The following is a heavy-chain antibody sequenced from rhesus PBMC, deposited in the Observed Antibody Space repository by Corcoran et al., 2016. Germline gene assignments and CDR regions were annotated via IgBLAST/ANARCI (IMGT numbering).Heavy chain of an antibody. V-gene: IGHV3-16*02. J-gene: IGHJ6*01. D-gene: IGHD6-25*01. Sequence: EVQLVESGGGLVQPGGSLGLSCTASGFTFSHYWMSWVRQAPGKGLDWVGRIKNKADGGTTAYADCVEGRFTISRDDSKNTLYLQMNSLKTEDTAVYYCARVLRFSGYWKYGLDSWGQGVVVTVSS. CDR3: ARVLRFSGYWKYGLDS. CDR2: IKNKADGGTT. CDR1: GFTFSHYW.